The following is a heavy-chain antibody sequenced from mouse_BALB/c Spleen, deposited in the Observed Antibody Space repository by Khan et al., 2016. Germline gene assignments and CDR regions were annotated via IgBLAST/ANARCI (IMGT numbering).Heavy chain of an antibody. J-gene: IGHJ3*01. Sequence: EVKLLESGGGLVQPGGSLKLSCAASGFDFSRYWMSWVRQAQGKGLEWIGEINPYSSTINYTPSLKDKFIISRDNSTNTLYMQMSKVTSEDTAIDYCARPNDGYFTCWFAYWGQGTLVTVSA. CDR3: ARPNDGYFTCWFAY. D-gene: IGHD2-3*01. CDR2: INPYSSTI. V-gene: IGHV4-1*02. CDR1: GFDFSRYW.